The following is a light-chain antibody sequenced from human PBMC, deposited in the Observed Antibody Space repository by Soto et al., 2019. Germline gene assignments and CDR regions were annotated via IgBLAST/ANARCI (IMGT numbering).Light chain of an antibody. Sequence: DIQMTQSPSTLSASVGDRVTITCRASQSISSWLAWYQQKPGKAPKLLIYKASTSESGVPSRFSGSGSGATFTLTCSSLRPGDCATDYCHLAFTFGPGTKVDIK. CDR1: QSISSW. V-gene: IGKV1-5*03. J-gene: IGKJ3*01. CDR2: KAS. CDR3: HLAFT.